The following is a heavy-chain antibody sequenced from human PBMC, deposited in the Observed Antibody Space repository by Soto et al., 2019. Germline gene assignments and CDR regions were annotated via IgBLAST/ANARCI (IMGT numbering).Heavy chain of an antibody. V-gene: IGHV1-69*01. Sequence: QVQLVQSGAEVKKPGSSVKVSCKASGGTFSSYAISWVRQAPGQGLEWMGGIIPIFGTANYAQKFQGRVTITADEPTSTGYMELSTLRSEDTAVYYCARGYYEDAEPHGAFDIWGQGTMVTVSS. CDR2: IIPIFGTA. D-gene: IGHD3-22*01. J-gene: IGHJ3*02. CDR3: ARGYYEDAEPHGAFDI. CDR1: GGTFSSYA.